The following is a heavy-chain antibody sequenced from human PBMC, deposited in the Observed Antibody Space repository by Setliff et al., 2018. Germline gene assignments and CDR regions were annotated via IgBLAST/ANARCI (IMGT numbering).Heavy chain of an antibody. CDR3: ARQLYYYGTPGYFDY. J-gene: IGHJ4*02. Sequence: SETLSLTCTVSGGSISSGDYYWTWIRQPPGKGLEWIGFIYYSGNTFYNPSPKSRLTISVDTSKNLFSLKLNSVTAADTAVYYCARQLYYYGTPGYFDYWGQGTLVTVSS. D-gene: IGHD3-10*01. V-gene: IGHV4-30-4*08. CDR1: GGSISSGDYY. CDR2: IYYSGNT.